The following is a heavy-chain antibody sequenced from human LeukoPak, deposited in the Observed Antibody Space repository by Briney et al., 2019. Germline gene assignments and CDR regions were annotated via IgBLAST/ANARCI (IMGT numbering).Heavy chain of an antibody. D-gene: IGHD6-19*01. CDR2: IKEDGSWK. CDR1: GFTFSSSW. J-gene: IGHJ4*02. CDR3: ARDRGWYHADS. Sequence: GGSLRLSCAASGFTFSSSWMGWARQAPGEGLEWAANIKEDGSWKHYAVSVQGRFTISRDNAKNSLYLQMNSLRAEDTAVYYCARDRGWYHADSWGQGTLVTVSS. V-gene: IGHV3-7*01.